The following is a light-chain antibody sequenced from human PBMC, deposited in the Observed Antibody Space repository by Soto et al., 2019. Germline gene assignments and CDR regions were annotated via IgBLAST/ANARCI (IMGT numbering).Light chain of an antibody. CDR1: QSVSRY. J-gene: IGKJ5*01. Sequence: IVLTQSPATLSLSPGERATLSCRASQSVSRYLAWYQQKPGQAPRLLIYDASTRAAGIPARFSGSGSETNFTLTIITLQSEDFAVYYCQQYNTWRSITFGQGTRLEIK. CDR2: DAS. CDR3: QQYNTWRSIT. V-gene: IGKV3-11*01.